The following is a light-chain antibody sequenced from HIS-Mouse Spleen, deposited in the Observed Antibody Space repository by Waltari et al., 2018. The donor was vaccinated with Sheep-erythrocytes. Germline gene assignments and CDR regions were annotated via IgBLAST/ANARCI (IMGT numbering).Light chain of an antibody. Sequence: QSALTQPASVSGSPGQSITISGTGTISDVGSYNLVSWYQQHPGKAPKLMIYEGSKRPSGVSNRFSGSKSGNTASLTISGLQAEDEADYYCCSYAGSSTPWVFGGGTKLTVL. J-gene: IGLJ3*02. CDR1: ISDVGSYNL. CDR2: EGS. CDR3: CSYAGSSTPWV. V-gene: IGLV2-23*01.